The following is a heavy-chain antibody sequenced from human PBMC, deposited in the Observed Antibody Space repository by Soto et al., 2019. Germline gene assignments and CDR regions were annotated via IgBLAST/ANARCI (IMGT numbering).Heavy chain of an antibody. CDR2: ISSSSATI. CDR1: GFTFSIYG. Sequence: GGSVRLSCAASGFTFSIYGMNWVRQAPGRGLEWLSYISSSSATIYYTDSVKGRFTISRDNAKDSLYLQMSSLGDDDTAVYYCAREDIVGATPDYWGQGTLVTVSS. CDR3: AREDIVGATPDY. J-gene: IGHJ4*02. V-gene: IGHV3-48*02. D-gene: IGHD1-26*01.